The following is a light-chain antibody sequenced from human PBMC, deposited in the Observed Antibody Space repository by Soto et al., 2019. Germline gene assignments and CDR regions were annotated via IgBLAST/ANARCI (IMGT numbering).Light chain of an antibody. CDR3: QQSYSTPLT. CDR2: TTS. Sequence: DIQMTQSPSSLSASVGDIFTITCRASQTIDKYLNWYQEKPGKAPKLLIYTTSTLQSEVPSRFSGSGSETDFTLTISSLQPEDFATYYCQQSYSTPLTFGGGTKVDIK. J-gene: IGKJ4*01. V-gene: IGKV1-39*01. CDR1: QTIDKY.